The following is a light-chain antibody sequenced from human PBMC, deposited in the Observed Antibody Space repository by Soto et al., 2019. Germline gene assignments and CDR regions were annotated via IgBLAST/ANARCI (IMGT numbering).Light chain of an antibody. CDR2: SNH. CDR3: AAWDDSLNGPV. V-gene: IGLV1-44*01. Sequence: QPVLTQPPSASGTPGQRVTIACSGSSPNIGSNTVNWYQQLPGTAPKRLIYSNHQRPSGVPDRFSGSKSGTSASLAISGLQSEDEADDYCAAWDDSLNGPVFGGGTKLTVL. CDR1: SPNIGSNT. J-gene: IGLJ3*02.